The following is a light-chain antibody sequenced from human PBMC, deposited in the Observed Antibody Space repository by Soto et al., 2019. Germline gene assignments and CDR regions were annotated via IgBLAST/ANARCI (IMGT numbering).Light chain of an antibody. J-gene: IGKJ1*01. CDR1: QGISSY. Sequence: IQLTQSPSSLSASVGDRVTITCRASQGISSYLAWYQQKPGKAPKLLIYAASTLQSGVTSRFSGSGSGTAFSLTISSLQPADFATYYYQQLNSYSPWTFGKGTKVEIK. V-gene: IGKV1-9*01. CDR3: QQLNSYSPWT. CDR2: AAS.